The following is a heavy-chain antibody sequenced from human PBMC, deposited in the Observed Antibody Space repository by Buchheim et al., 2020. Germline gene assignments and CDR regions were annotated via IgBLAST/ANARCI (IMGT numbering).Heavy chain of an antibody. D-gene: IGHD2-2*01. CDR3: ARGRDCSSTVCSPRHYGMDV. CDR1: GGSFSGYY. Sequence: QVQLQQWGAGLLKPSETLSLTCAVYGGSFSGYYWSWIRQPPGKGLEWIGEINHSGSTNSNPSLKSRVTISVDTSKNQFSLMLSSVTAARAVLYYCARGRDCSSTVCSPRHYGMDVWGQGTT. CDR2: INHSGST. V-gene: IGHV4-34*01. J-gene: IGHJ6*02.